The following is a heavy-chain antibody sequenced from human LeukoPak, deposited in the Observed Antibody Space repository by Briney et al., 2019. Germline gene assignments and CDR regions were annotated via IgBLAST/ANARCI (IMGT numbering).Heavy chain of an antibody. V-gene: IGHV3-7*01. Sequence: GGSPRLTLADSRFTFRSYYMSWVRQAPGKGLEWGANIKQEGSEKYYVDSVKGRFTISRDNAKNSLYLEMNSLRVEDTAVYYCARYYFGDYSEGTFDLWGQGTMVIVSS. CDR1: RFTFRSYY. J-gene: IGHJ3*01. CDR2: IKQEGSEK. D-gene: IGHD4-23*01. CDR3: ARYYFGDYSEGTFDL.